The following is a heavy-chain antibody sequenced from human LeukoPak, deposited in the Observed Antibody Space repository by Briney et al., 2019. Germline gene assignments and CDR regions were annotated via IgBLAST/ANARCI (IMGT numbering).Heavy chain of an antibody. V-gene: IGHV1-2*06. D-gene: IGHD1-20*01. CDR2: INPNSGGT. J-gene: IGHJ4*02. Sequence: ASVKVSCKASGYTFTGYYMHWVRQAPGQGLEWMGRINPNSGGTNYAQKFQGRVTMTRDTSTSTAYMELSRLRSDDTAVYYCARGNWKGKYYFDYWGQGTLVTVSS. CDR1: GYTFTGYY. CDR3: ARGNWKGKYYFDY.